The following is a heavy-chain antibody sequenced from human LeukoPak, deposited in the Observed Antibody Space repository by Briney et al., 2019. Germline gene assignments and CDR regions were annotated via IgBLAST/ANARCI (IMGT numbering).Heavy chain of an antibody. CDR2: IYHSGST. CDR1: GGSISSYY. D-gene: IGHD5-12*01. V-gene: IGHV4-59*12. J-gene: IGHJ3*02. CDR3: ARIVAPDAFDI. Sequence: SETLSLTCTVSGGSISSYYWSWIRQPPGKGLEWIGYIYHSGSTYYNPSLKSRVTISVDRSKNQFSLKLSSVTAADTAVYYCARIVAPDAFDIWGQGTMVTVSS.